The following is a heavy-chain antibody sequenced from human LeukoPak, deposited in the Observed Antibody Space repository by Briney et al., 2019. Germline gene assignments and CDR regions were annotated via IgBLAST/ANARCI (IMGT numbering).Heavy chain of an antibody. Sequence: GGSLRLSCAASGFTFSSYSMNWVRRAPGKGLEWVSSISSSSSYIYYADSVKGRFTISRDNAKNSLYLQMNSLRAEDTAVYYCARGAYCGGDCYSDFDYWGQGTLVTVSS. J-gene: IGHJ4*02. V-gene: IGHV3-21*01. CDR1: GFTFSSYS. D-gene: IGHD2-21*02. CDR2: ISSSSSYI. CDR3: ARGAYCGGDCYSDFDY.